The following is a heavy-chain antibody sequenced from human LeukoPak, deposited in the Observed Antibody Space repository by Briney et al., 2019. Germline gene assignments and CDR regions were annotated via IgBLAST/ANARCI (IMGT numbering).Heavy chain of an antibody. V-gene: IGHV3-30*18. D-gene: IGHD3-22*01. CDR3: AKPSSGPYDSSGYYGY. J-gene: IGHJ4*02. CDR1: GVTFSSYG. CDR2: ISYDGSNK. Sequence: GGSLRLSCAASGVTFSSYGMHWVRQAPGKGLEWVAVISYDGSNKYYADSVKGRFTISRDNSKKPLDLQMNGRKAEDTAVYSCAKPSSGPYDSSGYYGYWGQGTLVTVSS.